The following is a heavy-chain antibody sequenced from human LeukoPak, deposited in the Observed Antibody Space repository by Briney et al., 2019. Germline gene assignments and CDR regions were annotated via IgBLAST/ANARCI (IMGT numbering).Heavy chain of an antibody. CDR2: ISSGSDYI. Sequence: GGSLRLSCVASGFTYRRYSMNWVRQAPGKGLEWVSTISSGSDYIYHADSVRGRFTISRDNARNSLYLQMNSLRAEDTALYYCAKDMGSYYYGSGGFGTHFDYWGQGTLVTVSS. D-gene: IGHD3-10*01. CDR1: GFTYRRYS. V-gene: IGHV3-21*04. J-gene: IGHJ4*02. CDR3: AKDMGSYYYGSGGFGTHFDY.